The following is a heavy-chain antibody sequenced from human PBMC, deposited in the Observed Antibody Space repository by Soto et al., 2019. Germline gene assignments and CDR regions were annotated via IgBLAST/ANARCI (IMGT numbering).Heavy chain of an antibody. Sequence: DVQLVESGGGLVQPGGSLRLSCAASGFTVNNNYMTWVRQAPGKGLEWVSFLYSDDSASYTDSVKGRFSISRDNSKNTLNLQMNSLRAEDTAVYYCARGGVKSGRLWYLDLWGRGTLVTVSS. CDR2: LYSDDSA. CDR3: ARGGVKSGRLWYLDL. J-gene: IGHJ2*01. V-gene: IGHV3-66*01. D-gene: IGHD2-8*02. CDR1: GFTVNNNY.